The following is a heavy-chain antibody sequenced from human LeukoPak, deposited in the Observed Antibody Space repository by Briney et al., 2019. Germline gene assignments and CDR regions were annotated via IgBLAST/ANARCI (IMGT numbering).Heavy chain of an antibody. D-gene: IGHD3-16*01. V-gene: IGHV3-23*01. Sequence: GGSLRLSCAASGFRFSDYTMTWVRQAPGKGPEWVSAIGGRGGSTYYPDFLGGRFTISRDNSKDMLYLQMNSLKVEDTATYYCGKEGGAWGQGTKVTVSS. CDR3: GKEGGA. CDR2: IGGRGGST. J-gene: IGHJ5*02. CDR1: GFRFSDYT.